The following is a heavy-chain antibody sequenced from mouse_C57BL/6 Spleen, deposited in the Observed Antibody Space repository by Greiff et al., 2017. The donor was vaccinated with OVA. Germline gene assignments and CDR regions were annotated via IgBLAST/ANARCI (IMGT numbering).Heavy chain of an antibody. CDR2: IEPSDSYT. CDR1: GYTFTSYW. J-gene: IGHJ3*01. CDR3: ARRPYGSSYEGFAY. Sequence: QVHVKQPGAELVMPGASVKLSCKASGYTFTSYWMHWVKQRPGQGLEWIGEIEPSDSYTNYNQKFKGKSTLTVDKSSSTAYMQLSSLTSEDSAVYYCARRPYGSSYEGFAYWGDGTLVTVSA. D-gene: IGHD1-1*01. V-gene: IGHV1-69*01.